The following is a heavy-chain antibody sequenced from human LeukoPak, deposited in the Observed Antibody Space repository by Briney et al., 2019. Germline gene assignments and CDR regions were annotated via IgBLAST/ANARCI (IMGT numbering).Heavy chain of an antibody. J-gene: IGHJ4*02. CDR2: IKSKTDGGTT. CDR3: TTDYEVYYDSSGYFWGSGY. Sequence: GGSLRLSCAASGFTFINAWMTWVRQAPGKGQEWVGRIKSKTDGGTTDYAAPVKGRFTISRDDSKNTLYLQMNSLKTEDTAVYYCTTDYEVYYDSSGYFWGSGYWGQGTLVTVSS. CDR1: GFTFINAW. V-gene: IGHV3-15*01. D-gene: IGHD3-22*01.